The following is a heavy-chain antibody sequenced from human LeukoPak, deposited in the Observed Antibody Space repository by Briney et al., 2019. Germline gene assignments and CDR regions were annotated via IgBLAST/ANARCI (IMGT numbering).Heavy chain of an antibody. V-gene: IGHV4-61*02. CDR2: IYTSGST. CDR3: ARDQLAGPDAFDI. Sequence: SETLSLTCTVSGGSISSGSYYWSWIRQPAGKGLEWIGRIYTSGSTNYNPSLKSRVTISVDTSKNQFSLKLSSVTAADTAVYYCARDQLAGPDAFDIWGQGTMVTVSS. CDR1: GGSISSGSYY. D-gene: IGHD6-6*01. J-gene: IGHJ3*02.